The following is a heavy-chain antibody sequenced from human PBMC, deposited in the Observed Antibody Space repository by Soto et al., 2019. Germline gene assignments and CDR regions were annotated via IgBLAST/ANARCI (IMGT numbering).Heavy chain of an antibody. CDR3: ARSGYSYGPNPLLY. V-gene: IGHV4-31*03. CDR2: IYYSGST. D-gene: IGHD5-18*01. CDR1: GGFISSGGYY. J-gene: IGHJ4*02. Sequence: QVQLQESGPGLVKPSQTLSLTCTVSGGFISSGGYYWSWIRQHPGKGLEWIGYIYYSGSTYYNPSLKSRVTTSVDTSKNQFSLKLSSVTAADTAVYYCARSGYSYGPNPLLYWGQGTLVTVSS.